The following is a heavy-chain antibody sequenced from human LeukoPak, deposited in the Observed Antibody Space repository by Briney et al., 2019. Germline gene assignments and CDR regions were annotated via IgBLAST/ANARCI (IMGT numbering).Heavy chain of an antibody. CDR2: IYHSGST. J-gene: IGHJ6*03. CDR1: GYSISSGYY. Sequence: SETLSLTCAVSGYSISSGYYWGWIWQPPGKGLEWIGSIYHSGSTYYNPSLESRVTMSVDTSKNQFSLKLSFVTAADTAVYYCARQHDSYHYYYVDVWGKGTTVTVSS. D-gene: IGHD6-13*01. CDR3: ARQHDSYHYYYVDV. V-gene: IGHV4-38-2*01.